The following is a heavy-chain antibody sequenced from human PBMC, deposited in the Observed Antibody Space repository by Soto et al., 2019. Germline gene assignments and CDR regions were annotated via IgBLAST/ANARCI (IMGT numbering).Heavy chain of an antibody. CDR3: TTDRSSLRYYYDSSGYYYFDY. D-gene: IGHD3-22*01. V-gene: IGHV3-15*01. Sequence: GGSLRLSCAVSGFTFSNAWMSWVRQAPGKGLEWVGRIKSKTDGGTTDYAAPVKGRFTISRDDSKNTLYLQMNSLKTEDTAVYYCTTDRSSLRYYYDSSGYYYFDYWGQGTLVTVSS. CDR1: GFTFSNAW. CDR2: IKSKTDGGTT. J-gene: IGHJ4*02.